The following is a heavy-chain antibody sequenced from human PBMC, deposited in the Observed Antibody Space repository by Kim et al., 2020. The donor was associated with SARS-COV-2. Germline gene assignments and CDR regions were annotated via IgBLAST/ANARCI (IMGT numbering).Heavy chain of an antibody. CDR2: IYSGSST. J-gene: IGHJ6*02. CDR3: ARSYYPYGMDV. V-gene: IGHV3-53*01. D-gene: IGHD3-16*01. CDR1: GFTVSSNY. Sequence: GGSLRLSCAASGFTVSSNYMTWVRQAPGKGLEWVSIIYSGSSTYYADSVKGRFTISRDRSKNTLFLQMNSLRAEDTALYYCARSYYPYGMDVWGQGTTVTVSS.